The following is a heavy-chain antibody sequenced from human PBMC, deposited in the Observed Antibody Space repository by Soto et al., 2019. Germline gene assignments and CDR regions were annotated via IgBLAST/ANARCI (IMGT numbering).Heavy chain of an antibody. CDR1: GDSVSSNSAA. CDR3: ARGYFNYYDSSGYYYGYYYFDY. D-gene: IGHD3-22*01. V-gene: IGHV6-1*01. Sequence: SQTLSLTCAISGDSVSSNSAAWNWIRQSPSRGLEWLGRTYYRSKWYNDYAVSVKSRITINPDTSKNQFSLQLNSVTPEDTAVYYCARGYFNYYDSSGYYYGYYYFDYWGQGTLVTVS. J-gene: IGHJ4*02. CDR2: TYYRSKWYN.